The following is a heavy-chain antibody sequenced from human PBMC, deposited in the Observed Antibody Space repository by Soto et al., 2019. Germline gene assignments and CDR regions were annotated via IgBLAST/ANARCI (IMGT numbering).Heavy chain of an antibody. V-gene: IGHV3-7*01. J-gene: IGHJ4*02. CDR1: GFTFSTYW. D-gene: IGHD3-16*01. CDR3: VCGGNCLSY. CDR2: MDQDGSER. Sequence: EVQLVESGGGLVQPGGSLRLACAASGFTFSTYWMTWVRQPPGKGLEWVANMDQDGSERYYVDSVRGRFTVSRDNAKNSLYLRMNSLRAEDTAVYYCVCGGNCLSYRGQGPLVTVSP.